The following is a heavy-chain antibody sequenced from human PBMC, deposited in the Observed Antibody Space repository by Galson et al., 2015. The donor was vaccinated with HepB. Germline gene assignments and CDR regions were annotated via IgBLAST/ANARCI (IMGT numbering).Heavy chain of an antibody. D-gene: IGHD6-19*01. J-gene: IGHJ4*02. Sequence: SLRLSCAASGFTFSNYGMHWVRQAPGKGLEWVAVISYDGSNKYYADSVKGRFTISRDNPKNTLYLQMNSLRAEDTALYYCAKDPYLYSALAGTMAGFDYWGQGTLFTVSS. CDR3: AKDPYLYSALAGTMAGFDY. V-gene: IGHV3-30*18. CDR2: ISYDGSNK. CDR1: GFTFSNYG.